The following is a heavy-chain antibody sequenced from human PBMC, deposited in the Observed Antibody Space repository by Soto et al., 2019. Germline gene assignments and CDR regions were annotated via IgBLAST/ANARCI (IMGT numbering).Heavy chain of an antibody. Sequence: PSETLSLAGAVSGGSFTRNNWWTWVRQPPGQGLEWIGEIYRTGSTNYNPSLKSRGTISLDKSENQSSLKVTSLTAADTAVYSCAGRDLGTSVDYCGPGNLVTVS. D-gene: IGHD1-7*01. CDR2: IYRTGST. CDR3: AGRDLGTSVDY. J-gene: IGHJ4*02. V-gene: IGHV4-4*02. CDR1: GGSFTRNNW.